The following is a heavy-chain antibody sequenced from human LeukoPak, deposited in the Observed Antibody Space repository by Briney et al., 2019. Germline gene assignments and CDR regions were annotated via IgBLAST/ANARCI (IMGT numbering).Heavy chain of an antibody. Sequence: GGSLRLSCAASRFIFSSYWMSWVRQAPGKGLEWVANIKQDGSEKYYVDSVKGRFTISRDNAENSLFLQMNSLRAEDMAVYYCARHVRFEGVDYWGQGTLVTVSS. CDR2: IKQDGSEK. V-gene: IGHV3-7*01. J-gene: IGHJ4*02. D-gene: IGHD3-3*01. CDR1: RFIFSSYW. CDR3: ARHVRFEGVDY.